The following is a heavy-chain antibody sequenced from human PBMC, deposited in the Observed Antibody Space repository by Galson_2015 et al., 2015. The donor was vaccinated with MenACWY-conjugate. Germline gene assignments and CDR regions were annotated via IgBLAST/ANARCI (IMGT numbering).Heavy chain of an antibody. CDR2: IECRTDGGTT. V-gene: IGHV3-15*04. Sequence: SLRLSCAPSGLTFSNVWMSWVRQAPGKGLEWVARIECRTDGGTTDYATPVKGRFTILRDDSTNPLYLQMNSLKIEDTAMYFCTRDRDVGGSRWWFDPWGQGTLVTVSS. D-gene: IGHD2-15*01. J-gene: IGHJ5*02. CDR1: GLTFSNVW. CDR3: TRDRDVGGSRWWFDP.